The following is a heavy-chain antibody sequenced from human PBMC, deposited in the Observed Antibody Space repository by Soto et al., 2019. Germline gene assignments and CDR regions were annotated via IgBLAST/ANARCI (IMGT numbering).Heavy chain of an antibody. Sequence: SETLSLTCAVYCGSFSGYYWSWIRQPPGKGLEWIGEINHSGSTNYNPSLKSRVTISVDTSKNQFSLKLSSVTAADTAVYYCARGIGGAYYYYYGMDVWGQGTTVTVSS. CDR3: ARGIGGAYYYYYGMDV. CDR1: CGSFSGYY. CDR2: INHSGST. V-gene: IGHV4-34*01. D-gene: IGHD1-26*01. J-gene: IGHJ6*02.